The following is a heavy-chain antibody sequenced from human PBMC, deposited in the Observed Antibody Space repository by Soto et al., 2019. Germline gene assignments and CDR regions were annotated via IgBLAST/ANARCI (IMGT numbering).Heavy chain of an antibody. D-gene: IGHD3-3*01. Sequence: GGSRRRSCTTSGFSFGDYAMSWFRQAPGKGLEWVGFIRSKVYGGATENAASAKGRFTISRDDSKSIAYLQMNSLQTEDTAVYYCSRCDFWSGYFGYWGQGTLVTV. J-gene: IGHJ4*02. CDR2: IRSKVYGGAT. V-gene: IGHV3-49*03. CDR3: SRCDFWSGYFGY. CDR1: GFSFGDYA.